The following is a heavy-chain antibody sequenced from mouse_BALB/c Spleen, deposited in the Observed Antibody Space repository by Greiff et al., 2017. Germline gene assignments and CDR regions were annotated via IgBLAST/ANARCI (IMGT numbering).Heavy chain of an antibody. V-gene: IGHV1-7*01. Sequence: QVQLQQSGAELAKPGASVKMSCKASGYTFTSYWMHWVKQRPGQGLEWIGYINPSTGYTEYNQKFKDKATLTADKSSSTAYMQLSSLTSEDSAVYYCARSAYYGNYDWYFDVWGAGTTVTVSS. CDR2: INPSTGYT. J-gene: IGHJ1*01. CDR1: GYTFTSYW. D-gene: IGHD2-10*01. CDR3: ARSAYYGNYDWYFDV.